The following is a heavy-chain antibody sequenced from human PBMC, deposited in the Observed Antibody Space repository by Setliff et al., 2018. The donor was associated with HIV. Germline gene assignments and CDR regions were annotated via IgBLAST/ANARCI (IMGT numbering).Heavy chain of an antibody. CDR3: ARPKSTYYYDSSDDAFDI. V-gene: IGHV4-39*01. Sequence: SETLSLTCTVSGGSISSSSYFWGWIRQPPGKGLEWIGRIYYDGSTYYNPSLKSRVTISVDTSKNQFSLKLSSVTAAATAVYFCARPKSTYYYDSSDDAFDIWGQGTMVTVSS. D-gene: IGHD3-22*01. CDR1: GGSISSSSYF. CDR2: IYYDGST. J-gene: IGHJ3*02.